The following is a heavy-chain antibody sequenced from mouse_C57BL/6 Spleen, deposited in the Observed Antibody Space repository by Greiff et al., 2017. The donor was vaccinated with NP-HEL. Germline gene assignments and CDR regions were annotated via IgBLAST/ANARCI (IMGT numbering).Heavy chain of an antibody. D-gene: IGHD2-3*01. CDR1: GYTFTEYT. V-gene: IGHV1-62-2*01. CDR3: ARHEDGNGYYGDTWFAY. CDR2: FYPGSGSI. Sequence: LVESGAELVKPGASVKLSCKASGYTFTEYTIHWVKQRSGQGLEWIGWFYPGSGSIKYNEKFKDKATLTADKSSSTVYMELSRLTSEDSAVYFCARHEDGNGYYGDTWFAYWGQGTLVTVSA. J-gene: IGHJ3*01.